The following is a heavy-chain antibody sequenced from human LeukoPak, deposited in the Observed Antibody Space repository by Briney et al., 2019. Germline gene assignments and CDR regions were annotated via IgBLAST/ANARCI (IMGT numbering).Heavy chain of an antibody. D-gene: IGHD2-8*01. Sequence: PGGSLRLSCAASGFTFSSYWMHWVRQAPGKGLVWVSRINIDGSTTSYADSVKGRFTISRDNAKNTLDLQMNSLRPEDTAVYYCARDFGVSQAYGAQGPLFTVSS. V-gene: IGHV3-74*01. CDR3: ARDFGVSQAY. J-gene: IGHJ4*02. CDR1: GFTFSSYW. CDR2: INIDGSTT.